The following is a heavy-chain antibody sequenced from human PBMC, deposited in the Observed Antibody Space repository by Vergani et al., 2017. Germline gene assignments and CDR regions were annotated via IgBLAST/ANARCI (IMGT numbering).Heavy chain of an antibody. Sequence: QVQLVESGGGVVQRGGSLRLSCAKSGFTLSNYDMRWIRQGPGKGLEFVAFLQFDGSNQYYADSVKGRFTLSRDFSKNTLYLQMNSLITDDTATYYCAKHFRGWGIDYWGQGTQVIVSS. J-gene: IGHJ4*02. D-gene: IGHD3-16*01. CDR2: LQFDGSNQ. V-gene: IGHV3-30*02. CDR3: AKHFRGWGIDY. CDR1: GFTLSNYD.